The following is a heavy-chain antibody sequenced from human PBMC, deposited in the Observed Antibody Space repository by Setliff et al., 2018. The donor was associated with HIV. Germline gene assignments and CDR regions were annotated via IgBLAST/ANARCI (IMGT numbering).Heavy chain of an antibody. CDR1: GGSISSGGYS. Sequence: PSETLSLTCAVSGGSISSGGYSWTWIRQPPGKGLEWIAYIFHSGRIYYNPTLKSRVTMSVDTSKNHFSLKLSSVTAADTAVYYCARGQYQLLFGYYFDYWGQGTLVTVSS. J-gene: IGHJ4*02. D-gene: IGHD2-2*01. CDR2: IFHSGRI. CDR3: ARGQYQLLFGYYFDY. V-gene: IGHV4-30-2*01.